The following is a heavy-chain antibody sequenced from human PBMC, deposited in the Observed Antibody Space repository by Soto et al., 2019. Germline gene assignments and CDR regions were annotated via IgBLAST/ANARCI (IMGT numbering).Heavy chain of an antibody. J-gene: IGHJ5*02. CDR3: TRDASRDSSARGWFDP. V-gene: IGHV3-48*04. Sequence: GGSLRLSCAASGFTFSSYSMNWVRQAPGKGLEWVSYISSSGTTIYYTDALRGRFTISRDNAKNSLHLQMNSLRAEDTAVYYCTRDASRDSSARGWFDPWGPGTLVTVSS. D-gene: IGHD6-13*01. CDR1: GFTFSSYS. CDR2: ISSSGTTI.